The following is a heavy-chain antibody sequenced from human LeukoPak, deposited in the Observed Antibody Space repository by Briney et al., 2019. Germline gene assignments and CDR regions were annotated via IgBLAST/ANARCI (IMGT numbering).Heavy chain of an antibody. CDR1: GVSISSSSYY. Sequence: NPSETLSLTCTVSGVSISSSSYYWGWIRQPPGKGLEWIGSIYYSGSTNYNPSLKSRVTISLDTSKNQFSLKLTSVTAADTAVYYCASVRGYSSGWYASGFDPWGQGTLVTVSS. D-gene: IGHD6-19*01. CDR2: IYYSGST. J-gene: IGHJ5*02. V-gene: IGHV4-39*07. CDR3: ASVRGYSSGWYASGFDP.